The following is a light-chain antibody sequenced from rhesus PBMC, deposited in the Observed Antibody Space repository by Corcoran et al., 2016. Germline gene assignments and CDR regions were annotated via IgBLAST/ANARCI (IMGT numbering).Light chain of an antibody. V-gene: IGKV1-32*01. CDR1: QGISSY. CDR2: YAK. CDR3: QQYNSLPLT. J-gene: IGKJ4*01. Sequence: DIQMTQSPSSLSASVGDRVTITCRASQGISSYLNWYQQKPEKAPKLMIYYAKRLESGGPSRFSGSGSGTECTLTISSLQPEDFATYYCQQYNSLPLTVGGGTKVEIK.